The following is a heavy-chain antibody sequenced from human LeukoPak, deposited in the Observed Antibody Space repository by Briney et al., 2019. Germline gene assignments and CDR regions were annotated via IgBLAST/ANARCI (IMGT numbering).Heavy chain of an antibody. V-gene: IGHV1-46*01. D-gene: IGHD1-1*01. CDR2: INPSGGST. CDR1: GYTFTTYY. J-gene: IGHJ4*02. CDR3: ALQLERPRSLTE. Sequence: ASVKVSCKASGYTFTTYYMHWVRQAPGQGLEWMGIINPSGGSTTYAQNFQGRVTMTRDTSTSAVYMEVSSLRSEDTAVYYCALQLERPRSLTEWGQGTLVTVSS.